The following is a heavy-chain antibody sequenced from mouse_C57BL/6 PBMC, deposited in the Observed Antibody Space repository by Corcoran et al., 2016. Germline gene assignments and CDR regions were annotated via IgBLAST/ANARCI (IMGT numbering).Heavy chain of an antibody. D-gene: IGHD1-1*01. CDR2: IYPGDGDT. Sequence: QVQLQQSGAALVEPGAAVKISCKASASAFSSYWMIWVKQRPGKGLEGIGQIYPGDGDTNYNGKFKGKATLTADKSSSTAYMQLSSLTSEDSAVYFCASYGSGSAWFAYWGQGTLVTVSA. V-gene: IGHV1-80*01. CDR1: ASAFSSYW. J-gene: IGHJ3*01. CDR3: ASYGSGSAWFAY.